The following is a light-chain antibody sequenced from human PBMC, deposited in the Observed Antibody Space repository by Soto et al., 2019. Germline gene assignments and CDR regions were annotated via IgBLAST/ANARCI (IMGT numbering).Light chain of an antibody. V-gene: IGLV1-51*01. CDR3: GTWCGSLSAVV. J-gene: IGLJ7*01. CDR2: DNY. Sequence: QSVLTQPPSVSAAPGQKVTISCSGSNSNLENDYIFWYQQFPGTAPKLLIYDNYKRPSGIPDRFSASKSATSATLAITGLQTGDEADYYCGTWCGSLSAVVFGGGTQLTVL. CDR1: NSNLENDY.